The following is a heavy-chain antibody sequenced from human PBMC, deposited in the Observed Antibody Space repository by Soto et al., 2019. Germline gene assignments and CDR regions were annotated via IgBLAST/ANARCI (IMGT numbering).Heavy chain of an antibody. CDR1: GFVLNDYA. Sequence: EAQLLESGGGLVQPGGSLRLSCAASGFVLNDYAISWVRQAPGKGLEWVSGISASGGRTYYADSVKGRLSVSRDNSNNTVFLQINRLRDEDTAMYYCARGSSTTPTSYGYLAYWGQGTLVTVSS. CDR2: ISASGGRT. J-gene: IGHJ4*02. CDR3: ARGSSTTPTSYGYLAY. V-gene: IGHV3-23*01. D-gene: IGHD4-17*01.